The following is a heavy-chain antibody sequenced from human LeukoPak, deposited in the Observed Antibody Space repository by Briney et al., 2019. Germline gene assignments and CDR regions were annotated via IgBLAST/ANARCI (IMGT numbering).Heavy chain of an antibody. D-gene: IGHD3-10*01. J-gene: IGHJ5*02. CDR1: GGTFSSYA. V-gene: IGHV1-69*01. CDR3: ERGVRGVQNWFDP. Sequence: GSSVKVSCKASGGTFSSYAISWVRQAPGQGLEWMGGIVPIFGTANYAQKFQGRVTITADESTSTAYMELSSLRSEDTAVYYCERGVRGVQNWFDPWGQGALVTVSS. CDR2: IVPIFGTA.